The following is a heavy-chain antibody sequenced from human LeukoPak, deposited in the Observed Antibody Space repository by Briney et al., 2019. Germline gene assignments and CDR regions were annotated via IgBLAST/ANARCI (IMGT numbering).Heavy chain of an antibody. CDR3: ARGSGFIHWLVP. D-gene: IGHD3-22*01. CDR2: IKQDGSEK. V-gene: IGHV3-7*01. J-gene: IGHJ5*02. CDR1: GFTFSSYW. Sequence: PGGSLRLSCEASGFTFSSYWMSWVRQAPGRGLEWVANIKQDGSEKYYVDSVKGRFTISRDNAKNSLYLQMNSLRAEDTAVYYCARGSGFIHWLVPWGQGTLVTVSS.